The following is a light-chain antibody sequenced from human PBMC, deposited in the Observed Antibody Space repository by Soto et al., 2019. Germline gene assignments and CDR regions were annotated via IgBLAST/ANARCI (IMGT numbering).Light chain of an antibody. CDR2: GAS. CDR1: QSVGYNY. CDR3: QQYGSSPRT. Sequence: EIEMTQSPATLSLAPGERVTLYCRASQSVGYNYIAWYQQKPGQAPRLLIYGASSRATGIPDRFSGSGSGTDFTLTISRLEPEDFAVYYCQQYGSSPRTFGQGTKVDIK. J-gene: IGKJ1*01. V-gene: IGKV3-20*01.